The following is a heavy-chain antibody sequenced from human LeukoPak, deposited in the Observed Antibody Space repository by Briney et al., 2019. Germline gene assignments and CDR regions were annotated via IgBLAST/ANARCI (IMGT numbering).Heavy chain of an antibody. CDR2: IYYSGST. J-gene: IGHJ4*02. D-gene: IGHD5-18*01. Sequence: SETLSLTCAVSGDSSSSSIYYWGWIRQPPGKGLEWIGYIYYSGSTNYNPSLKSRVTISVDTSKNQFSLKLSSVTAADTAVYYCARGGTAMVTLLFDYWGQGTLVTVSS. V-gene: IGHV4-61*05. CDR3: ARGGTAMVTLLFDY. CDR1: GDSSSSSIYY.